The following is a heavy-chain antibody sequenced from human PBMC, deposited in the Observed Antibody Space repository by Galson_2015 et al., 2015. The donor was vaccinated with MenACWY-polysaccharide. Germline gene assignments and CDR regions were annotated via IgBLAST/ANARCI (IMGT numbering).Heavy chain of an antibody. CDR3: AAELRSGEMSYDGFDI. J-gene: IGHJ3*02. D-gene: IGHD3-16*02. CDR2: ISYDGSNK. Sequence: SLRLSCAASGFNFGSYAMHWVRQAPGKGLEWVALISYDGSNKYYADSVKGRFTISRDHSKKTLYLQMDSLRAEDTAVYYCAAELRSGEMSYDGFDIWGQGTMVTVSS. V-gene: IGHV3-30*03. CDR1: GFNFGSYA.